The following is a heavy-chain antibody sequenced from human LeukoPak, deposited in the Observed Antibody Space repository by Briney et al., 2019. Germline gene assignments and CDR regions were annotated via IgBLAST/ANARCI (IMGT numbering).Heavy chain of an antibody. V-gene: IGHV3-23*01. CDR1: GFTFSSYV. CDR2: ISGSGGSP. CDR3: AKAPGTWFQNFDD. J-gene: IGHJ4*02. Sequence: AGSLRLSCAASGFTFSSYVMSWVRQAPGKGLEWFSAISGSGGSPYYADSVKGRFTISRDNSKNTLHLQMNCLRAEDTAVYNCAKAPGTWFQNFDDCSQATLVTVSS. D-gene: IGHD6-13*01.